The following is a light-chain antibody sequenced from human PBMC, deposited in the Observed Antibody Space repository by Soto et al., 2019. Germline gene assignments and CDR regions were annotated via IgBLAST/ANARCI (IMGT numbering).Light chain of an antibody. V-gene: IGKV3-11*01. CDR3: QQRTNWPPA. J-gene: IGKJ5*01. CDR1: QGLTTK. Sequence: EIVLTQSPATLSSFPGDRVTLSCRASQGLTTKLAWYQQKPGQAPRLLIYDASNRATGIPARFSGSGSGTDFTLTISSLEPEDFAIYYCQQRTNWPPAFGQGTRLEIK. CDR2: DAS.